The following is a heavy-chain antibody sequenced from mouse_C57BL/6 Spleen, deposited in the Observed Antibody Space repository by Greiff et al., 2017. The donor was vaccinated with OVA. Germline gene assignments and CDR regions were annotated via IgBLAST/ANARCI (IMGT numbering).Heavy chain of an antibody. V-gene: IGHV1-53*01. Sequence: QVQLQQPGTELVKPGASVKLSCKASGYTFTSYWMPWVKQRPGHGLEWIGNINPSNGGTNYNETFKSKATLTVDKSSSTAYMQLSSLTSEDSPVYYCARDGYYFYYFDYWGQGTTLTVSS. CDR2: INPSNGGT. CDR1: GYTFTSYW. CDR3: ARDGYYFYYFDY. D-gene: IGHD2-3*01. J-gene: IGHJ2*01.